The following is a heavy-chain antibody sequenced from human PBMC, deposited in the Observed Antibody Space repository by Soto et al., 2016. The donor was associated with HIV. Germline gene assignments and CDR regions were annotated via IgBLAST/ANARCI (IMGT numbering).Heavy chain of an antibody. V-gene: IGHV3-9*01. Sequence: EVQLVESGGGLVQPGRSLRLSCAASGFSFDDFAMHWVRQAPGKGLEWVSGIGWNGGTIGYADSVEGRFTISRDNAQNSLYLQMNTLTTEDTAFYYCAKDGGWGRPRSVTVTLYWVGRTVRWSVRPPASLPTDRTYG. CDR1: GFSFDDFA. CDR3: AKDGGWGRPRSVTVTLYWVGRTVRWSVRPPASLPTDRTYG. CDR2: IGWNGGTI. J-gene: IGHJ6*01. D-gene: IGHD3-16*02.